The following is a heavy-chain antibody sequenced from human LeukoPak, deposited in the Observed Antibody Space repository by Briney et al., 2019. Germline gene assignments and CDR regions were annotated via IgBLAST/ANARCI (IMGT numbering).Heavy chain of an antibody. CDR1: GFTFSSYG. CDR2: ISNSGSTI. V-gene: IGHV3-48*01. CDR3: AGAPELYCSSTSCHNWFDP. D-gene: IGHD2-2*01. J-gene: IGHJ5*02. Sequence: GGSLRLSCAASGFTFSSYGMNWVRQVPGKGLEWISYISNSGSTIIYADSVKGRFTISRDNAKNSLYLQMDSLRAEDTAVYYCAGAPELYCSSTSCHNWFDPWGQGTLVTVSS.